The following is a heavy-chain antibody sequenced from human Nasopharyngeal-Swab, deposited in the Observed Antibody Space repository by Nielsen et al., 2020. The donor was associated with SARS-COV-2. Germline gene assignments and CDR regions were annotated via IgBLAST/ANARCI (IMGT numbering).Heavy chain of an antibody. CDR3: ARGSTMNGYYGMDV. CDR2: INHSGST. J-gene: IGHJ6*02. Sequence: SETLSLTCAVYGGSFTGYYWSWIRQSPGQGLECIGEINHSGSTNYNPSLKSRVTISVDTSKTQFSLKLSSVTAADTAVYYCARGSTMNGYYGMDVWGQGTTVTVSS. D-gene: IGHD3-22*01. CDR1: GGSFTGYY. V-gene: IGHV4-34*01.